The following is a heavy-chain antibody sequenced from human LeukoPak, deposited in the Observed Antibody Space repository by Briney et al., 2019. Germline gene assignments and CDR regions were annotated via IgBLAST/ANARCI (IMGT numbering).Heavy chain of an antibody. CDR3: ARKRRYFDWFPEAFDI. J-gene: IGHJ3*02. CDR1: GYSFTSYW. CDR2: IYPSDSDT. Sequence: GESLKISCKGSGYSFTSYWIGWVRQMPGKGLEWMGIIYPSDSDTRYSPSFQGQVTISADKSISTAYLQWSSLKASDTAMYYCARKRRYFDWFPEAFDIWGQGTMVTVSS. D-gene: IGHD3-9*01. V-gene: IGHV5-51*01.